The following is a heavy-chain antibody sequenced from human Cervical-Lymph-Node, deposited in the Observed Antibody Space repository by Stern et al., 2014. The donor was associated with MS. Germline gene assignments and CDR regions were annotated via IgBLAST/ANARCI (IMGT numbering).Heavy chain of an antibody. V-gene: IGHV1-2*02. J-gene: IGHJ4*02. D-gene: IGHD2-2*02. CDR3: ARDVYRFLRYHYDY. CDR1: GYFFAAYY. Sequence: VQLVESGAEVKKPGASVRVSCRTSGYFFAAYYIHWVRQAPGQGLEWMGWMNPTSGGAHYAEKFQGRINMTRDKSINTAYLEVSGLRHDDTAVFYCARDVYRFLRYHYDYWGQGTLVTVSS. CDR2: MNPTSGGA.